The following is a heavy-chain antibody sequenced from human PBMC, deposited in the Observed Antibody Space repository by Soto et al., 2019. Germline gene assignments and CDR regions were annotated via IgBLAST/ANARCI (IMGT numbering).Heavy chain of an antibody. CDR3: VRDRAFIYAYDV. CDR2: FHYGGRT. CDR1: GVSVPRTIFY. J-gene: IGHJ4*02. Sequence: PSETLSLTCTVSGVSVPRTIFYWSLIRQAPGKRLEWIGYFHYGGRTNYNPSLKSPVNISVETAKNQFSIQLTSVTAADTALYFCVRDRAFIYAYDVWGQGSLVTVSS. V-gene: IGHV4-61*01. D-gene: IGHD3-16*01.